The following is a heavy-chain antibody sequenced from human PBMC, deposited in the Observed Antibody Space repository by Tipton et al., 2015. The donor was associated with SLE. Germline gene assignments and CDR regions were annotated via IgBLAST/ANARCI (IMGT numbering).Heavy chain of an antibody. J-gene: IGHJ4*02. D-gene: IGHD6-6*01. V-gene: IGHV4-38-2*02. CDR1: GFSISTDYY. CDR2: IYHSGST. CDR3: ARGRAFVQGGFDY. Sequence: TLSLTCTVSGFSISTDYYWNWIRHPPGKVLEWIGSIYHSGSTYYNPSLKSRATVSVDTSKNQFSLKLNSVTAADTAVFYCARGRAFVQGGFDYWGQGTLVTVSS.